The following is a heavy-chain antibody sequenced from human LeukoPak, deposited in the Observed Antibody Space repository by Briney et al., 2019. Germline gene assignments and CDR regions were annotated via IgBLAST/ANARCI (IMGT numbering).Heavy chain of an antibody. CDR3: ARDTGDPGYFDY. CDR1: GGTFSSYA. CDR2: IIPIFGTA. J-gene: IGHJ4*02. Sequence: ASVKVSCKASGGTFSSYAISWVRQAPGQGLEWMGRIIPIFGTANYAQKFQGRATITTDESTSTAYMELSSLRSEDTAVYYCARDTGDPGYFDYWGQGTLVTVSS. D-gene: IGHD7-27*01. V-gene: IGHV1-69*05.